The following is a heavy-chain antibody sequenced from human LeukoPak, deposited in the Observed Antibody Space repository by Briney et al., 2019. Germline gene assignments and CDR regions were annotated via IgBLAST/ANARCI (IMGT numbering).Heavy chain of an antibody. V-gene: IGHV3-48*02. Sequence: QPGGSLRLSCAASGFTFTTFWMNWVRQAPGKGLEWVSYISSDSRTIYYADSVKGRFTISRDNAKNSLYLQMKSLRDEDTAVYYCARYGSGTSYITNYFDYWGQGTLVTVSS. CDR2: ISSDSRTI. CDR3: ARYGSGTSYITNYFDY. J-gene: IGHJ4*02. CDR1: GFTFTTFW. D-gene: IGHD3-10*01.